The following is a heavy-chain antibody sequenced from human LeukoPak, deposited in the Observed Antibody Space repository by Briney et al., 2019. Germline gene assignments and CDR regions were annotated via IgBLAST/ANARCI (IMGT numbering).Heavy chain of an antibody. V-gene: IGHV3-66*01. J-gene: IGHJ4*02. D-gene: IGHD6-19*01. CDR3: SRDSPFEAVADVFDY. Sequence: QPSETLSLTCTVYCGSISSSSYYWGWIRQPPGKGLEWVSVIYSGGSTYYADSVKGRFTISRDNSKNTLYLQMNSLRAEDTAVYECSRDSPFEAVADVFDYWGQGTLVTVSS. CDR2: IYSGGST. CDR1: CGSISSSSYY.